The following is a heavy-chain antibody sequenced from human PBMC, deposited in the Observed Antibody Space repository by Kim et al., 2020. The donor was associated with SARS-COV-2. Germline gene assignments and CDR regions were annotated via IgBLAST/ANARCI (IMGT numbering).Heavy chain of an antibody. CDR2: ISGSGGST. V-gene: IGHV3-23*01. Sequence: GGSLRLSCAASGFTFSTYGMSWVRQAPGKGLEWVSVISGSGGSTYSAESVKGRFTISRDNSKNTLYLQMNSLRAEDTAVYYCAKVGLYVGYNYGHFDYWGQGTLVTVFS. J-gene: IGHJ4*02. D-gene: IGHD5-18*01. CDR3: AKVGLYVGYNYGHFDY. CDR1: GFTFSTYG.